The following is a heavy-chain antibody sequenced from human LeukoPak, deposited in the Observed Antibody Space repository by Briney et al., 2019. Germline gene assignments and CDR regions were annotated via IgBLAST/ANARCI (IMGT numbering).Heavy chain of an antibody. CDR2: MNPNSGNT. D-gene: IGHD6-13*01. J-gene: IGHJ6*02. Sequence: ASVKVSCKASGYTFTGYYMHWVRQAPGQGLEWMGWMNPNSGNTGYAQKFQGRVTMTRNTSISTAYMELSSLRSADTAVYYCAAALCYYYGMDVWGQGTTVTVSS. V-gene: IGHV1-8*02. CDR1: GYTFTGYY. CDR3: AAALCYYYGMDV.